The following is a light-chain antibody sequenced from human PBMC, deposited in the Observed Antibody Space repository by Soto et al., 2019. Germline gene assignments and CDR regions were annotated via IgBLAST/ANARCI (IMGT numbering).Light chain of an antibody. CDR3: HQYNNRPPWK. CDR2: GAS. Sequence: EIVMTQSPPTLSLSPGERATLSCRASQSVNNNLAWYQQRPGQPPRLLIYGASTRATGTPARFSGSGSGTEFALTINSLQSEDFAVYYCHQYNNRPPWKFGQGTKVDIK. CDR1: QSVNNN. J-gene: IGKJ1*01. V-gene: IGKV3-15*01.